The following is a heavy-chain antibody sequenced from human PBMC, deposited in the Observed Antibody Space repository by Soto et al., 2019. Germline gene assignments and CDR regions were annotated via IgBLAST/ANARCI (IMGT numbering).Heavy chain of an antibody. V-gene: IGHV3-21*01. Sequence: EVQLVESGGGLVKPGGSLRLSCAASGFTFSSYSMNWVRQAPGKGLEWVSSISSSSSYIYYADSVKGRFTISRDNAKNSLYLQMNSLRAEDTAVYYCASLYCTNGVCYIDYWGQGTLVTVSS. CDR1: GFTFSSYS. CDR3: ASLYCTNGVCYIDY. CDR2: ISSSSSYI. D-gene: IGHD2-8*01. J-gene: IGHJ4*02.